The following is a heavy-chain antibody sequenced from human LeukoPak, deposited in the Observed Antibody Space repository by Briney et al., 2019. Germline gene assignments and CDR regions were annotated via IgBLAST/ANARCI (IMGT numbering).Heavy chain of an antibody. CDR2: IYSGGAI. D-gene: IGHD1-14*01. Sequence: GGSLRLSCVASGFAVSSNYMSWVRQAPGKGLEWVSLIYSGGAIRYADSVKGRFTISRDSSKNTLFLQMNDLTVEDTARYYCARRPGNWGQGILVTVSS. CDR1: GFAVSSNY. CDR3: ARRPGN. J-gene: IGHJ4*02. V-gene: IGHV3-53*01.